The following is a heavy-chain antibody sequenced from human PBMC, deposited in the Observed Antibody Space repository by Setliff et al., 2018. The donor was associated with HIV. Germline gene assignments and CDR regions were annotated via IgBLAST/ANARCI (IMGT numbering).Heavy chain of an antibody. D-gene: IGHD3-3*01. CDR1: GYTFSSYA. CDR3: ARDRDNFWSGPFDY. J-gene: IGHJ4*02. V-gene: IGHV1-3*01. Sequence: GASVKVSCKASGYTFSSYAMHWVRQAPGQRLEWMGWINAGNGNTKYSQKFQGRVTIARDTSASTAHMELSSLRSEDTAVYYCARDRDNFWSGPFDYWGQGTLVTVSS. CDR2: INAGNGNT.